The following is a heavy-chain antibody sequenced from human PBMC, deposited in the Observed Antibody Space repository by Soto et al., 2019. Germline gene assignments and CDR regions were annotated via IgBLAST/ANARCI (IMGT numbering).Heavy chain of an antibody. J-gene: IGHJ5*02. CDR3: ARLLYSSAGLVRNNWFDP. CDR1: GYSFTSYW. D-gene: IGHD6-13*01. V-gene: IGHV5-10-1*01. CDR2: IDPSDSYT. Sequence: PGESLKISCKGSGYSFTSYWISWARQMPGKGLEWMGRIDPSDSYTNYSPSFQGHVTISADKSISTAYLQWSSLKASDTAMYYCARLLYSSAGLVRNNWFDPWGQGTLVTVSS.